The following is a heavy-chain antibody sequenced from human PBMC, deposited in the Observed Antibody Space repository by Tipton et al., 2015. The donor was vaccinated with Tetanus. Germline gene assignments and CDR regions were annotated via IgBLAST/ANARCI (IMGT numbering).Heavy chain of an antibody. CDR2: TYYRSKWSN. CDR1: GDRLSSDIAA. Sequence: GLVKPSQTLSVTCVISGDRLSSDIAAWYWIRQSPSRGLEWLGRTYYRSKWSNDYAVSVKSRVTITSDTSKNQFSLQLGSVTPEDTAVYYCARGYAGGVWDVWGQGNLATVSS. V-gene: IGHV6-1*01. D-gene: IGHD2-2*01. J-gene: IGHJ4*02. CDR3: ARGYAGGVWDV.